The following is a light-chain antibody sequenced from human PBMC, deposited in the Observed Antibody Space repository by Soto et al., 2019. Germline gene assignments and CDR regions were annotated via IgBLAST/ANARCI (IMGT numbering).Light chain of an antibody. CDR3: QSYDSSLSAVV. CDR2: GTS. V-gene: IGLV1-40*01. CDR1: SSNIGAGYD. Sequence: QAVVTQPPSVSGAPGQRVTISCTGSSSNIGAGYDVHWYQQLPGTAPKHLIYGTSNRPSGVPDRFSGSKSGTSASLAITGLQAEDEADYYCQSYDSSLSAVVFGGGTKLTVL. J-gene: IGLJ2*01.